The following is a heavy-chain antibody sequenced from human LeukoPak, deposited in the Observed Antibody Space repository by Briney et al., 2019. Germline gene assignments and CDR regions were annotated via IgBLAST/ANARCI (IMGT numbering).Heavy chain of an antibody. Sequence: PSETLSLTCTVSGGSISSYYWSWIRQPPGKGLEWIGYIYYSGSTSYNPSLKSRVTISVDTSKNQFSLKLSSVTAADTAVYHCARDQSGGYYFDYWGQGTLVTVPS. D-gene: IGHD3-10*01. CDR2: IYYSGST. V-gene: IGHV4-59*01. CDR1: GGSISSYY. CDR3: ARDQSGGYYFDY. J-gene: IGHJ4*02.